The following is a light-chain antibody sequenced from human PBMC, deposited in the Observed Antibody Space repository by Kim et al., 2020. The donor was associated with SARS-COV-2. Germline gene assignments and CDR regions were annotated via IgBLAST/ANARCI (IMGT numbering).Light chain of an antibody. CDR1: SLRSYY. CDR2: GKN. V-gene: IGLV3-19*01. Sequence: ALGHTVRIKDQGASLRSYYARWYQQKPGPAPVLVIYGKNNRPSGIPDRFSGSSSGNTASLTITGAQAEDEADYYCNSRDSSGNHVVFGGGTQLTVL. J-gene: IGLJ2*01. CDR3: NSRDSSGNHVV.